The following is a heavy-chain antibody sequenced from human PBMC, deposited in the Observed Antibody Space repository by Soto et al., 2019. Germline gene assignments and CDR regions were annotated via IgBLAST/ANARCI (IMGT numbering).Heavy chain of an antibody. CDR1: GGSISSYY. J-gene: IGHJ5*02. CDR3: ARDRRSGSYYWFDP. CDR2: IYYSGST. Sequence: PSETLSLTCTVSGGSISSYYWSWIRQPPGKGLEWIGYIYYSGSTNYNPSLKSRVTISVDTSKNQFSLKLSSVTAADTAVYYCARDRRSGSYYWFDPWGQGTLVTVSS. V-gene: IGHV4-59*01. D-gene: IGHD3-10*01.